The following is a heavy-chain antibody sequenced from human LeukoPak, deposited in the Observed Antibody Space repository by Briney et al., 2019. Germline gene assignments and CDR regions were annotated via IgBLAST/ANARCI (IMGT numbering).Heavy chain of an antibody. Sequence: ASVKVSCKASGYTFTGYYMHWVRQAPGQGLEWMGWINPNSGGTNYAQKFQGRVTMTTDTSTSTAYMELRSLRSDDTAVYYCARDSGSYGSHFWYWGQGTLVTVSS. CDR2: INPNSGGT. CDR3: ARDSGSYGSHFWY. D-gene: IGHD1-26*01. CDR1: GYTFTGYY. J-gene: IGHJ4*02. V-gene: IGHV1-2*02.